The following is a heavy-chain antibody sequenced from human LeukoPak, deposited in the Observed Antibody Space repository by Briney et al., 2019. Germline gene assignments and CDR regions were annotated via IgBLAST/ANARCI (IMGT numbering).Heavy chain of an antibody. V-gene: IGHV4-59*01. CDR3: ARDGGRXXFXFGY. CDR1: GGSISSYY. Sequence: SETLSLTCTVSGGSISSYYWSWIRQPPGKGLEWIGYVFYSGSTNYNPSLKSRVTISVDTSKNQFTLKLSSVTPADTAVYYCARDGGRXXFXFGYWGXGXLXXVS. D-gene: IGHD1-26*01. J-gene: IGHJ4*01. CDR2: VFYSGST.